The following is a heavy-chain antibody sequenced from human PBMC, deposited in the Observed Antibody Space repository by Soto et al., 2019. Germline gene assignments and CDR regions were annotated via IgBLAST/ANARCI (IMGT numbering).Heavy chain of an antibody. Sequence: EVQLVESGGGLVQPGRSLRLSCAASGFTFDDYAMHWVRQAPGKGLEWVSGISWNSGSIGYADSVKGRFTISRDNAKNSLYLQMNSLRAEDTALYYCAKVYSSGWYVGLDYFDYWGQGTLVTVSS. D-gene: IGHD6-19*01. V-gene: IGHV3-9*01. CDR2: ISWNSGSI. CDR1: GFTFDDYA. J-gene: IGHJ4*02. CDR3: AKVYSSGWYVGLDYFDY.